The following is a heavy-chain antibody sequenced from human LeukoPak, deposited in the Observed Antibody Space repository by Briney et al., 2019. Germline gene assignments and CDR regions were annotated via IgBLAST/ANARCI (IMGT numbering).Heavy chain of an antibody. D-gene: IGHD3-9*01. CDR1: GFTVSSNY. V-gene: IGHV3-53*01. Sequence: PGGSLRLSCAASGFTVSSNYMSWVRQAPGKGLEWVSVIYSGGSTYYADSVKGRLTISRDNSKNTLYLQMNSLRAEDTAVYYCARGYDILTGYYFDYWGQGTLVTVSS. CDR2: IYSGGST. CDR3: ARGYDILTGYYFDY. J-gene: IGHJ4*02.